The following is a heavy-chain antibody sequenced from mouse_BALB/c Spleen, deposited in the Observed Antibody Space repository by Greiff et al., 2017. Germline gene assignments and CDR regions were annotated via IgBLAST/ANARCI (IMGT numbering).Heavy chain of an antibody. CDR1: GFSLTSYG. D-gene: IGHD3-2*01. CDR3: ARDGDSSGYVDYAMDY. J-gene: IGHJ4*01. V-gene: IGHV2-9*02. Sequence: VQRVESGPGLVAPSQSLSITCTVSGFSLTSYGVHWVRQPPGKGLEWLGVIWAGGSTNYNSALMSRLSISKDNSKSQVFLKMNSLQTDDTAMYYCARDGDSSGYVDYAMDYWGQGTSVTVSS. CDR2: IWAGGST.